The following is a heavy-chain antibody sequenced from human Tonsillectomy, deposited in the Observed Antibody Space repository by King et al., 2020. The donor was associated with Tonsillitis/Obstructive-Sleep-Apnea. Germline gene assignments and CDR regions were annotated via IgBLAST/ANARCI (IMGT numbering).Heavy chain of an antibody. J-gene: IGHJ4*02. V-gene: IGHV7-4-1*02. CDR1: GYTFTKYA. CDR3: ARAYSDSSGSHLDY. CDR2: INTSNGNP. D-gene: IGHD3-22*01. Sequence: QLVQSGSELKKPGASVKVSCKASGYTFTKYAIHWVRQAPGQGLKCMGWINTSNGNPTYAQGFRGRFVFSLDTSVSTAYLQISSLETEDTAVYYCARAYSDSSGSHLDYWXXGTLVTVXS.